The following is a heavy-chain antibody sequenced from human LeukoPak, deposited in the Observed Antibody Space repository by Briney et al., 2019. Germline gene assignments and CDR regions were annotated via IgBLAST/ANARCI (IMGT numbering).Heavy chain of an antibody. CDR3: ARDSSWY. V-gene: IGHV1-2*02. CDR1: GYTFTGYY. Sequence: ASVKVSCKASGYTFTGYYMHWVRQAPGQALEWIGWSNSNSGGTNYAQRFQGRVTMTRDTSISTAYMELSSLRSDDTAVYYCARDSSWYWGQGTLVSVSS. CDR2: SNSNSGGT. J-gene: IGHJ4*02.